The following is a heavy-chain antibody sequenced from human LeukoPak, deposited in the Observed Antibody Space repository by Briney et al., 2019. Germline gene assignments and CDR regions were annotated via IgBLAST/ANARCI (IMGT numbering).Heavy chain of an antibody. CDR3: AKEPKLFLSGALDY. V-gene: IGHV3-30*18. Sequence: PGRSLRLSCAASGFTFSSYGMHWVRQAPGKGLEWVAVISYDGSNKYYADSVKGRFTISRDNSKNTLYLQMNSLRAEDTAVYYCAKEPKLFLSGALDYWGQGTLVTVST. CDR1: GFTFSSYG. D-gene: IGHD1-26*01. J-gene: IGHJ4*02. CDR2: ISYDGSNK.